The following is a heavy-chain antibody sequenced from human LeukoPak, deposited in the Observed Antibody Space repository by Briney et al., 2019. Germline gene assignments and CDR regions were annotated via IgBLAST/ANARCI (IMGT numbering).Heavy chain of an antibody. Sequence: KPSETLSLSCAVYGGSFSGYYWSWIRQPPGKGLEWIGEINHSGSTNYNPSLKSRVTISVDTSKNQFSLKLSSVTAADTAVYYCARGNTVVTHWYFDLWGRGTLVTASS. CDR3: ARGNTVVTHWYFDL. D-gene: IGHD4-23*01. CDR2: INHSGST. J-gene: IGHJ2*01. CDR1: GGSFSGYY. V-gene: IGHV4-34*01.